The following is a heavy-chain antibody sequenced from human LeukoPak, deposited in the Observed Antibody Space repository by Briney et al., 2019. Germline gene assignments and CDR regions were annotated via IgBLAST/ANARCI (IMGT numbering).Heavy chain of an antibody. Sequence: ASVKVSCKASGYTFTGYYIHWVRQAPGRGLEWMGWINPNSGGTNYAQKFQGRVTMTRDTSISTAYMELSRLRFDDTAVYYCARYEAYCGGDCYLWFDPWGQGTLVTVSS. CDR1: GYTFTGYY. D-gene: IGHD2-21*02. CDR2: INPNSGGT. CDR3: ARYEAYCGGDCYLWFDP. J-gene: IGHJ5*02. V-gene: IGHV1-2*02.